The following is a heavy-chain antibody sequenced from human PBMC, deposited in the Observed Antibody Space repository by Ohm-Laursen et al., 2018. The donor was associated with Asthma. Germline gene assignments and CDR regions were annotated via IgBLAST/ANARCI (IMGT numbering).Heavy chain of an antibody. CDR3: ATDGYHQRYVYGMDV. V-gene: IGHV1-3*01. CDR2: INSGNADT. J-gene: IGHJ6*02. D-gene: IGHD6-13*01. CDR1: GHPFTTYT. Sequence: SVKVSCNASGHPFTTYTIQWVRQAPGQRLEWMGWINSGNADTEYSQKFLDRVTITMDTSATTAYMELSSLRSEDTAVYYCATDGYHQRYVYGMDVWGQGTTVTVSS.